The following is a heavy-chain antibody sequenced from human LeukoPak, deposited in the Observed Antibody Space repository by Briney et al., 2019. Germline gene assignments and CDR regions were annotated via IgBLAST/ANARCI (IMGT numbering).Heavy chain of an antibody. CDR3: ARDLSGVVPVIGDRWGTFVDY. D-gene: IGHD2-2*01. J-gene: IGHJ4*02. CDR1: GYTFSDYG. V-gene: IGHV1-18*01. Sequence: ASVKVSCKASGYTFSDYGINGVRQAPGQGLEWMGWISGYNGNTNYAQKFQGRVTMTTDTSTSTAYMEVRSLRSDDTAVYYCARDLSGVVPVIGDRWGTFVDYWGQGTLVTVSS. CDR2: ISGYNGNT.